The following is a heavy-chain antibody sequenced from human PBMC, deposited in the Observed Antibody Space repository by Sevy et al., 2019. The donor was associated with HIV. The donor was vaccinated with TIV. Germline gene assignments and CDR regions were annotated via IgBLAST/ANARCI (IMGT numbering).Heavy chain of an antibody. Sequence: GGSLRLSCAASGFTFDDYAMHWVRQAPGKGLEWLSLISWDGGSTYYADSVKGRFTISRDNSKNSLYLQMNSLRAEDTALYYCAKDRRGSYYYDSSGYSRAYYYYGMDVWGQGTTVTVSS. CDR1: GFTFDDYA. CDR3: AKDRRGSYYYDSSGYSRAYYYYGMDV. J-gene: IGHJ6*02. V-gene: IGHV3-43D*03. CDR2: ISWDGGST. D-gene: IGHD3-22*01.